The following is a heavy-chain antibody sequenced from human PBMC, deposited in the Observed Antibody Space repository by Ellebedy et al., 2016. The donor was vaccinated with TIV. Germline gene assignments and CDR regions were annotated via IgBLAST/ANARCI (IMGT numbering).Heavy chain of an antibody. V-gene: IGHV3-53*01. J-gene: IGHJ5*02. CDR1: GFIFPDFY. CDR3: TNRPRA. CDR2: IYSSGGT. Sequence: PGGSLRLSCAASGFIFPDFYMRWVRQAPGKGLEWVSLIYSSGGTHYTDSVKGRFTISRDNSKNTLYLQMNNLRAEDTAVYYCTNRPRAWGQGTLVTVSS.